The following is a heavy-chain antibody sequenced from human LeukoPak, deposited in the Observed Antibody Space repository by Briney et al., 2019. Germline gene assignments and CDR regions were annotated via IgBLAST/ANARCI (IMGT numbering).Heavy chain of an antibody. D-gene: IGHD1-26*01. Sequence: PSETLSLTCTVSGGSISTYYWSWIRQPPGKGLEWIGFVYYSGTSNCSPSLKSRVTISVDTSKNQFSLKLSSMTAADTAVYYCARHGGMVGASDFDYWGQGTLVTVSS. J-gene: IGHJ4*02. CDR2: VYYSGTS. V-gene: IGHV4-59*08. CDR1: GGSISTYY. CDR3: ARHGGMVGASDFDY.